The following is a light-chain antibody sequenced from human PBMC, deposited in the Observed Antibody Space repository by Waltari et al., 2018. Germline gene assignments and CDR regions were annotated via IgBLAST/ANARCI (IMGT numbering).Light chain of an antibody. CDR1: NIGVKR. V-gene: IGLV3-21*04. CDR3: QVWDSNTNHVI. Sequence: SSVLTQPPPVSLAPGTTASPTCGGNNIGVKRVHWYQQRPGQAPVLVIYDDSARPSGIPERFSGSNSGNTATLTISRVEAGDGADYYCQVWDSNTNHVIFGGGTKLTVL. CDR2: DDS. J-gene: IGLJ2*01.